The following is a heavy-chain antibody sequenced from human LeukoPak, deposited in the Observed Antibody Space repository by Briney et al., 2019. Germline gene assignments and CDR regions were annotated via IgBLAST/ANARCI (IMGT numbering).Heavy chain of an antibody. CDR3: ARVYYDDLAGNWFDP. Sequence: ASVKVSCKASGYTFTSYDINWVRQATGQGLEWMGWTNPNSGNTGYAQKFQGRVTMTRNTSISTAYMELSSLTSEDTAVYYCARVYYDDLAGNWFDPWGQGTLVTVSS. CDR2: TNPNSGNT. V-gene: IGHV1-8*01. CDR1: GYTFTSYD. J-gene: IGHJ5*02. D-gene: IGHD3-3*01.